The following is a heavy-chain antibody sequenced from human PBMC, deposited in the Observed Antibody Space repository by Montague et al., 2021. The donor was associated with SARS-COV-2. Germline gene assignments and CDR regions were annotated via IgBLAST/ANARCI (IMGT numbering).Heavy chain of an antibody. CDR2: ISYEGSKI. D-gene: IGHD3-10*01. CDR3: AKPTSIFWFGKFTADAFDI. J-gene: IGHJ3*02. CDR1: GFTFNNYG. V-gene: IGHV3-30*18. Sequence: SLRLSFSVSGFTFNNYGMHWVRQAPGKGLEWVAVISYEGSKIFYADSAEGRFTISRDSSKNTVYLQMNSLRAEDTAVYYCAKPTSIFWFGKFTADAFDIWGQGTMVTVSS.